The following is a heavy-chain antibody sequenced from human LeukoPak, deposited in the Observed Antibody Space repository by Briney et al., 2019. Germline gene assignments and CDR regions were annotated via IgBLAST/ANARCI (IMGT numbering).Heavy chain of an antibody. CDR3: ARDYEHYFDY. J-gene: IGHJ4*02. D-gene: IGHD3-16*01. Sequence: PGRSLTLSCAASGFTFSSYGMHWVRQAPGKGLEWVAVIWYDGSNKYYADSVKGRFTISRDNSKNTLYLQMNSLRAEDTAVYYCARDYEHYFDYWGQGTLVTVSS. CDR1: GFTFSSYG. CDR2: IWYDGSNK. V-gene: IGHV3-33*01.